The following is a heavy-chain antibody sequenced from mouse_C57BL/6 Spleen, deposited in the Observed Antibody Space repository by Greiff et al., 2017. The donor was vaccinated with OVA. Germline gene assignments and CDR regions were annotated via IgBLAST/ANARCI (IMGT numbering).Heavy chain of an antibody. CDR2: ILPGSGST. Sequence: QVQLQQSGAELMKPGASVKLSCKATGYTFTGYWLEWVKQRPGHGLEWIGEILPGSGSTNYNEKFKGKATFTADTSSNTAYMQLSRLTTEDSAIYYCASFTVVAYYYAMDYWGQGTSVTVSS. J-gene: IGHJ4*01. CDR3: ASFTVVAYYYAMDY. V-gene: IGHV1-9*01. CDR1: GYTFTGYW. D-gene: IGHD1-1*01.